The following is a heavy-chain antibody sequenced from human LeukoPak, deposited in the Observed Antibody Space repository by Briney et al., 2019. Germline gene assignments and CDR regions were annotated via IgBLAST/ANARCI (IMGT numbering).Heavy chain of an antibody. J-gene: IGHJ4*02. V-gene: IGHV1-46*01. D-gene: IGHD6-19*01. CDR1: GYTFTSYY. CDR3: ARDFYSSGWYSVVRTLDY. Sequence: ASVKVSCKASGYTFTSYYMHWVRQAPGQGLEWMGIINPSGYSTSYAQKFQGRVTMTTDTSTSTAYMELRSLRSDDTAVYYCARDFYSSGWYSVVRTLDYWGQGTLVTVSS. CDR2: INPSGYST.